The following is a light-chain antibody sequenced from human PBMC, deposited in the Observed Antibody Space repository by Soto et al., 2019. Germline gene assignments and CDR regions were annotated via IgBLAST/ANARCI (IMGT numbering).Light chain of an antibody. CDR2: GAS. V-gene: IGKV3-20*01. Sequence: EIVLTQSPGILSLSPGERATLSCRASQSVSTDFLAWYQQKPGQAPRLLIYGASSRATGIPDRFSGSGSGTDFTLTISRLEPEDFAVYYCQQYGSSITFGQGTRLEI. CDR3: QQYGSSIT. J-gene: IGKJ5*01. CDR1: QSVSTDF.